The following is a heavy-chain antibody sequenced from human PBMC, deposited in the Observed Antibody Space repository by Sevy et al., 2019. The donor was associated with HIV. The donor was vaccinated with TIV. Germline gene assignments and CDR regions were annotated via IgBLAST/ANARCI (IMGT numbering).Heavy chain of an antibody. D-gene: IGHD3-22*01. CDR3: AKDSGISAQIVVAPRY. V-gene: IGHV3-23*01. CDR1: GVTFSSYA. Sequence: GGSLRLSCADSGVTFSSYAMSWVRQAPGKGLEWVSTISGHGGSTYYAGAVKGRFTISRDNSKKMVYLQMNSLSAEDTAVYYCAKDSGISAQIVVAPRYWCQGTQVTVSS. J-gene: IGHJ4*02. CDR2: ISGHGGST.